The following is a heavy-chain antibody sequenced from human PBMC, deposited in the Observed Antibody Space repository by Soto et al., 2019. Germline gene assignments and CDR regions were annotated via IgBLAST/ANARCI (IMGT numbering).Heavy chain of an antibody. CDR3: AREEVVVVPAADVDEYYYYYYGMDV. J-gene: IGHJ6*02. CDR1: GYTFTSYY. Sequence: QVQLVQSGAEVKKPGASVKVSCKASGYTFTSYYMHWVRQAPGRGLEWMGIINPSGGSTSYAQKFQGRVTMTRDTSTSTVYMELSSLRSEDTAVYYCAREEVVVVPAADVDEYYYYYYGMDVWGQGTTVTVSS. CDR2: INPSGGST. D-gene: IGHD2-2*01. V-gene: IGHV1-46*01.